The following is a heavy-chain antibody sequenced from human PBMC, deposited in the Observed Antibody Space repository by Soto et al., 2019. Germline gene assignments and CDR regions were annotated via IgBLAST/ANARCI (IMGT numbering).Heavy chain of an antibody. Sequence: ASVKVSCKASGYTFTSYDINWVRQATGQGLEWMGWMSPNSGNTGYAQKFQGRVTLTRDTSISTAYMELSSLRSEDTAVYYCARQWELSGYYCGMDFWGQGTMVTVSS. CDR3: ARQWELSGYYCGMDF. J-gene: IGHJ6*02. D-gene: IGHD1-26*01. CDR2: MSPNSGNT. CDR1: GYTFTSYD. V-gene: IGHV1-8*01.